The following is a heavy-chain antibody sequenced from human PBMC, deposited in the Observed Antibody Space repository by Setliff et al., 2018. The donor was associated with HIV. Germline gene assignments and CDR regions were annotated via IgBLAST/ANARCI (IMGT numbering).Heavy chain of an antibody. D-gene: IGHD5-12*01. CDR3: ARVMIGYSGYDAFDY. Sequence: QPGGSLRLSCAASGFTFSSYEMNWVRQAPGKGLEWVSYITGSSSYTNYADSAKGRFTISRDNAKNSLYLQMNSLRAEDTAVYYCARVMIGYSGYDAFDYWGQGTLVTVSS. V-gene: IGHV3-48*03. CDR1: GFTFSSYE. CDR2: ITGSSSYT. J-gene: IGHJ4*02.